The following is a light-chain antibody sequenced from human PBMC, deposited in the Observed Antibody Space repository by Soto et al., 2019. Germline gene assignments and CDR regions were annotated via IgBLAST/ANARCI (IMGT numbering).Light chain of an antibody. V-gene: IGKV3-20*01. CDR2: GAS. Sequence: EIVLTQSPGTLSLSPGERATLSCRASQSVSSNFLAWYQQKPGQAPRLLIYGASNRATGFPDRFSGSGSGTDFTLTISRLEPEDFAVYYCQQYSNSGINCGQGTRLEIK. CDR1: QSVSSNF. CDR3: QQYSNSGIN. J-gene: IGKJ5*01.